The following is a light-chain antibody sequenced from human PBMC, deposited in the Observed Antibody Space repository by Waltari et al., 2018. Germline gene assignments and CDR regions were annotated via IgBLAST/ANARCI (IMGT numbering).Light chain of an antibody. V-gene: IGLV2-14*01. CDR2: EVS. Sequence: PASVSGSPGQSITISCTGTSSDVGGYDFVSWYQQHPGKAPKLIIYEVSNRPSGFSHRFFGSKSGSTASLTISGLQAEDEADYYCSSYTSGSIVVFGTGTKVTVL. CDR3: SSYTSGSIVV. CDR1: SSDVGGYDF. J-gene: IGLJ1*01.